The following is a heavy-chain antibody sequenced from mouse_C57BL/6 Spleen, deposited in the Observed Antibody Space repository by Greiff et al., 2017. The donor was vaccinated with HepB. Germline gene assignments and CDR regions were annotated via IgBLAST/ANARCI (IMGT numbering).Heavy chain of an antibody. CDR3: ARGGMYDYDSLDWYFDV. Sequence: QVQLQQPGAELVKPGASVKLSCKASGYTFTSYWMHWVKQRPGQGLEWIGMIHPNSGSTNYNEKFKSKATLTVDKSSSTAYMQLSSLTSEDSAVYYCARGGMYDYDSLDWYFDVWGTGTTVTVSS. V-gene: IGHV1-64*01. CDR2: IHPNSGST. D-gene: IGHD2-4*01. CDR1: GYTFTSYW. J-gene: IGHJ1*03.